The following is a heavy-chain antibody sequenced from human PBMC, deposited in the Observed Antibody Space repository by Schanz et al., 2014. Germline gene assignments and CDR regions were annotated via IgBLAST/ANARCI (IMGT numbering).Heavy chain of an antibody. Sequence: QVQLQESGPGLLKPSETLSLTCTVSGGSIRSGTSYWSWIRQPAGKALEWVGRVFPNGITNYNPSLKSRVPISLDPSKNQFSRPLTSLTAADTAVYYCARDTTWRLDLWGRGTLVTVSS. J-gene: IGHJ2*01. V-gene: IGHV4-61*02. CDR1: GGSIRSGTSY. D-gene: IGHD1-1*01. CDR2: VFPNGIT. CDR3: ARDTTWRLDL.